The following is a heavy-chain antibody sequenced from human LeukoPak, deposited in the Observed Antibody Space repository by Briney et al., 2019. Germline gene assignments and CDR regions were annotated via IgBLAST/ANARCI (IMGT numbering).Heavy chain of an antibody. J-gene: IGHJ4*02. V-gene: IGHV3-30*02. Sequence: GGSLRLSCAASGFAFSSYGMHWVRQAPGKGLEWVAFIRYDGSNKYYADSVKGRFIISRDNSKNTPYPQMNSLRLEDTAVYYCAKGEAYSSSWYLNYFDYWGQGTLVTVSS. CDR1: GFAFSSYG. CDR3: AKGEAYSSSWYLNYFDY. CDR2: IRYDGSNK. D-gene: IGHD6-13*01.